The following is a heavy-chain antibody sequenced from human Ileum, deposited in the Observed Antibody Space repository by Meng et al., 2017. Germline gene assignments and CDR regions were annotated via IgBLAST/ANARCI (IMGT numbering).Heavy chain of an antibody. CDR3: ARVWGGTCPPDY. J-gene: IGHJ4*02. Sequence: ASVKVSCKASGYTFTSFGISWVRRAPGQGLEWMGWINPYNGNTDYAQNLQGRVIMTTDTSTTTAYMELRSLRSDDTAVYYCARVWGGTCPPDYWGQGTLVTVSS. D-gene: IGHD2-15*01. CDR2: INPYNGNT. CDR1: GYTFTSFG. V-gene: IGHV1-18*01.